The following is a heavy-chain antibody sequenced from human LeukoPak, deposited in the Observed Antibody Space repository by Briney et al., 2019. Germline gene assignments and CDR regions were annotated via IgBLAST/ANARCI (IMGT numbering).Heavy chain of an antibody. D-gene: IGHD1-26*01. J-gene: IGHJ5*02. CDR2: INSDGSST. V-gene: IGHV3-74*01. CDR3: ARVGGSFHWFVP. CDR1: GFTFSSYW. Sequence: PGGSLRLSCAASGFTFSSYWMHWVRQAPGKGLVWVSRINSDGSSTSYADSVKGRFTISRDNAKNTLYLQMNSLRAEDTAVYYCARVGGSFHWFVPWGQGTLVTVSS.